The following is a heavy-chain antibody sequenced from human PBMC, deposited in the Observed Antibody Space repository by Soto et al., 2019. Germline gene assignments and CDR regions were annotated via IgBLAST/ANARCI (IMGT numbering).Heavy chain of an antibody. J-gene: IGHJ4*02. V-gene: IGHV3-33*01. CDR3: ARAPYSSGWYDFDY. CDR2: IWYDGSNK. D-gene: IGHD6-19*01. Sequence: QVQLVESGGGVVQPGRSLRLSCAASGFTFSSYGMHWVRQAPGKGLEWVAVIWYDGSNKYYADSVKGRFTISRDNSKNTRYLQMNSLRAEDTAVYYCARAPYSSGWYDFDYWGQGTLVTVSS. CDR1: GFTFSSYG.